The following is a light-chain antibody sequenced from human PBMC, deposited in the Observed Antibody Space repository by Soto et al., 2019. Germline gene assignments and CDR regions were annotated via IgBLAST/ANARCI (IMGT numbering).Light chain of an antibody. CDR3: TSWTTSTTMI. V-gene: IGLV2-14*03. J-gene: IGLJ2*01. CDR1: SSDIGAYNF. Sequence: QSVLTQPASVSGSPGQSITISCTGTSSDIGAYNFVSWYQQHPGKAPKLMLYDVNIRPSGGSNRFSGSKSGNQASLTISGLQAQDEAYYYCTSWTTSTTMIFGGGTHLTVL. CDR2: DVN.